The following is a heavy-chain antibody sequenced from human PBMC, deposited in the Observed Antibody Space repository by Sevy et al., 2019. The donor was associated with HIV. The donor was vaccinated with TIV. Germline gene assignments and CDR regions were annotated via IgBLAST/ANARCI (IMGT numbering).Heavy chain of an antibody. Sequence: GGSLRLSCAASGFTFSNYNMNWVRQAPGKGLEWVSYISSSSSTIYYADSVKGRFTISRDNAKNSLYLQMNSLRAEDTAVYYWAREGDCSGGSCYASRAQKGYYGMDVWGQGTTVTVSS. J-gene: IGHJ6*02. D-gene: IGHD2-15*01. CDR1: GFTFSNYN. CDR2: ISSSSSTI. V-gene: IGHV3-48*01. CDR3: AREGDCSGGSCYASRAQKGYYGMDV.